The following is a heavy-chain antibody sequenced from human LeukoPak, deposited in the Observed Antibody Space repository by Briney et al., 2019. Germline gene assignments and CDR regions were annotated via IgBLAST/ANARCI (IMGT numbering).Heavy chain of an antibody. J-gene: IGHJ4*02. CDR1: GFTFSSYG. CDR3: AKDRDAYCGGDCYPYY. V-gene: IGHV3-30*18. D-gene: IGHD2-21*01. Sequence: PGGSLRLSRAASGFTFSSYGMHWVRQAPGKGLEWVAVISYDGSNKYYADSVKGRFTISRDNSKNTLYLQMNSLRAEDTAVYYCAKDRDAYCGGDCYPYYWGQGTLVTVSS. CDR2: ISYDGSNK.